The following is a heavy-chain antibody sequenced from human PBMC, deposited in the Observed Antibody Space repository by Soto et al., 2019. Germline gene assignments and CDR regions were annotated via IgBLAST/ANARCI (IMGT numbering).Heavy chain of an antibody. CDR1: GFTFSSYA. V-gene: IGHV3-23*01. D-gene: IGHD2-2*01. Sequence: GGSLRLSCAASGFTFSSYAMSWVRQAPGKGLEWISAISGSGGSTYYADSVKGRFTISRDNSKNTLYLQMNSLRAEDTAVYYCAKEHHIVVVPAAMFGGMDVWGQGTTVTVSS. CDR2: ISGSGGST. CDR3: AKEHHIVVVPAAMFGGMDV. J-gene: IGHJ6*02.